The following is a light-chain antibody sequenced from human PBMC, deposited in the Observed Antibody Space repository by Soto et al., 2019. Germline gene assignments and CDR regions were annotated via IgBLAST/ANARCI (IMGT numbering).Light chain of an antibody. CDR3: QQYNNWPLL. J-gene: IGKJ4*01. CDR1: QSVSNN. V-gene: IGKV3-15*01. CDR2: GAS. Sequence: EIVRTQSPATLSVSPGERATLSCRASQSVSNNLAWYQQKPGQAPRLLIYGASTRATGIPARFSGSGSGTEFTLTISSLQSEDFAVYYCQQYNNWPLLFGGGTKVEIK.